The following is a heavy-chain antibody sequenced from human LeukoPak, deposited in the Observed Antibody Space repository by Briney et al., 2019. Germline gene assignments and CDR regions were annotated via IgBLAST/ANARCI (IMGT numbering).Heavy chain of an antibody. CDR2: IYYSGST. J-gene: IGHJ4*02. CDR3: ARDILGSLAY. CDR1: GGSISSGDYY. D-gene: IGHD1-26*01. V-gene: IGHV4-30-4*08. Sequence: TSSETLSLTCTVSGGSISSGDYYWSWIRQPPGKGLEWIGYIYYSGSTYYNPSLKSRVTISVDTSKNQFSLKLSSVTAADTAVYYCARDILGSLAYWGQGTLVTVSS.